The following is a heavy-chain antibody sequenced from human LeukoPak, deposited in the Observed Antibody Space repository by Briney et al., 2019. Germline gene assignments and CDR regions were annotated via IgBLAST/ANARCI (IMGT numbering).Heavy chain of an antibody. CDR2: IYPGDSDT. J-gene: IGHJ4*02. CDR1: GYSFTSHW. Sequence: GESLKISCKGSGYSFTSHWIGWVRQMPGKGLEWMGIIYPGDSDTRYSPSFQGQVTISADRSISTAYLQWSSLKASDTAIYHCARGRYCSSTGCSHFDYWGQGTLVTVS. D-gene: IGHD2-2*01. V-gene: IGHV5-51*01. CDR3: ARGRYCSSTGCSHFDY.